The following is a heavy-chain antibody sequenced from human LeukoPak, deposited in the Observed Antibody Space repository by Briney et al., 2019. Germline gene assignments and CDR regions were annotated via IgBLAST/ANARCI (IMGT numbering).Heavy chain of an antibody. D-gene: IGHD3-22*01. Sequence: GGSLRLSCAASGFTFSNYVMNWVRQAPGKGLEWVSSISGSGYTTYYADSVKGRFTISRDNSKNTLYLQMNSLRAEDTAVYYCAKSPAMMKGFDYWGQGTLVTVSS. J-gene: IGHJ4*02. CDR3: AKSPAMMKGFDY. CDR2: ISGSGYTT. V-gene: IGHV3-23*01. CDR1: GFTFSNYV.